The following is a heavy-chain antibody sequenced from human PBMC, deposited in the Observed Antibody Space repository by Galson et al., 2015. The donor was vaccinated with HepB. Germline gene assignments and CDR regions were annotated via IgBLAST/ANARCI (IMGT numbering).Heavy chain of an antibody. V-gene: IGHV3-64D*06. CDR3: VKAPSGNYVFDY. CDR1: AFTFSSYD. D-gene: IGHD1-26*01. Sequence: SLRLSCADSAFTFSSYDMHWVRQAPGKGLEYVSCISSNGGSTYYADSVKGRFTISRDNSKNTLYLQMSSLRAEDTAVYYCVKAPSGNYVFDYWGQGTLVIVSS. CDR2: ISSNGGST. J-gene: IGHJ4*02.